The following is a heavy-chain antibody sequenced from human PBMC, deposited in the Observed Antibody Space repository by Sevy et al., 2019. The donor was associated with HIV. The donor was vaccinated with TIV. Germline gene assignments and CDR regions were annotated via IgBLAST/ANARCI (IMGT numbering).Heavy chain of an antibody. Sequence: ASVKVSCKVSGYTLSGLSMHWVRQAPGKGLEWVASFDPEDDEKIYAQKFQGRVTMTEDTSTDTAYMELRSLRSEDTAVYYCATTKDYYENSGDPFDYWGQGTLVTVSS. CDR3: ATTKDYYENSGDPFDY. J-gene: IGHJ4*02. CDR1: GYTLSGLS. V-gene: IGHV1-24*01. CDR2: FDPEDDEK. D-gene: IGHD3-22*01.